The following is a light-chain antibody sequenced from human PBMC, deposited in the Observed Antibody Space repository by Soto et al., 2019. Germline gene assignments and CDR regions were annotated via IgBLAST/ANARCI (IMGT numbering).Light chain of an antibody. CDR3: QQRSNWPPLT. Sequence: EIVLTQSPATLSLSPGERASLSCRASQNISTYLAWYQHKPGQAPRLLIYDASNRATGIPARFSGSGSGTDFTLTISSLELEDLAVYSCQQRSNWPPLTFGPGTKVEVK. J-gene: IGKJ3*01. CDR2: DAS. CDR1: QNISTY. V-gene: IGKV3-11*01.